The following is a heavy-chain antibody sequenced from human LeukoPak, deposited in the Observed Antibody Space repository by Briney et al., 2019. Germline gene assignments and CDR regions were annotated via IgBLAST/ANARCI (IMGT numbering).Heavy chain of an antibody. Sequence: SETLSLTCAVYGGSFSGYYWSWIRQPPGKGLEWIGEINHSGSTNYNPSLKSRVTISVDTSKNQFSLKLGSVTAADTAVYYCARADYGSGSYRWFDPWGQGALVTVSS. V-gene: IGHV4-34*01. J-gene: IGHJ5*02. D-gene: IGHD3-10*01. CDR3: ARADYGSGSYRWFDP. CDR1: GGSFSGYY. CDR2: INHSGST.